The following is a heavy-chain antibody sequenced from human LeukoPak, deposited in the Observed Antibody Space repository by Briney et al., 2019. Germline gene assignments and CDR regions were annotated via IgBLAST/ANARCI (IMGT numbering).Heavy chain of an antibody. V-gene: IGHV1-3*01. Sequence: ASVKVSCKASGYTFTSYAMHWVRQAPGQRLEWMGWINAGNGNTKYSQKFQGRVTITRDTSASTAYMELRSLRSDDTAVYYCARDRIVVVPAVESEFDYWGQGTLVTVSS. CDR3: ARDRIVVVPAVESEFDY. D-gene: IGHD2-2*01. CDR1: GYTFTSYA. CDR2: INAGNGNT. J-gene: IGHJ4*02.